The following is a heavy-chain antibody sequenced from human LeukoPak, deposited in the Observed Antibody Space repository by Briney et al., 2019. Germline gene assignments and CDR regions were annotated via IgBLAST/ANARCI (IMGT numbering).Heavy chain of an antibody. J-gene: IGHJ4*02. V-gene: IGHV1-24*01. CDR1: GYTLTELS. Sequence: ASVKVSCKVSGYTLTELSMHWVRQAPGKGLEWMGGFDPEDGETIYAQKFQGRVTMTEDTSTDTAYMELSSLRSEDTAVYYCATRRVVDSSGYDYSVGFDYWGQGTLVTVSS. D-gene: IGHD3-22*01. CDR2: FDPEDGET. CDR3: ATRRVVDSSGYDYSVGFDY.